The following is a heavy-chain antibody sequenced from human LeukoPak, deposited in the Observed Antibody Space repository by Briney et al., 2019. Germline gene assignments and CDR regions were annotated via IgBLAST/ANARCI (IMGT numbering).Heavy chain of an antibody. J-gene: IGHJ6*03. CDR2: TDTRGSMR. Sequence: PGGSLRLSWAASGFTFTDYYMTWIRQAPGKGLEWVSHTDTRGSMRYYADSVKGRFSISRDNAKSLVYLQMNSLRAGDTAVYYCARGTNRGFPLHMDVWGKGSTVTVSS. CDR3: ARGTNRGFPLHMDV. CDR1: GFTFTDYY. V-gene: IGHV3-11*01. D-gene: IGHD7-27*01.